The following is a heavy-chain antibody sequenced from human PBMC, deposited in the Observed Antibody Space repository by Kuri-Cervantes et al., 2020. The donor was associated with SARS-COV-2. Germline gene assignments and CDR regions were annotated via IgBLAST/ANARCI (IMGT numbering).Heavy chain of an antibody. V-gene: IGHV3-74*01. CDR2: TNSDGIST. CDR1: GFTFSDYW. Sequence: GESLKISCAVSGFTFSDYWMSWVRQAPGKGLVWVSRTNSDGISTSYADSVKGRFTISRDNAKNTLYLQLNSLGAEDTAVYYCARGGVVTADWYFDLWGRGTLVTVSS. D-gene: IGHD2-21*02. CDR3: ARGGVVTADWYFDL. J-gene: IGHJ2*01.